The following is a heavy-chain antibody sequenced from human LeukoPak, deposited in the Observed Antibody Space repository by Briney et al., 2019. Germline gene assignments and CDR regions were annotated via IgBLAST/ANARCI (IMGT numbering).Heavy chain of an antibody. V-gene: IGHV3-7*04. CDR2: IKQDGSEI. CDR1: GFTFSSYW. Sequence: GGSLRLSCAASGFTFSSYWMSWVRQAPGRGLQWVASIKQDGSEIYYVESVKGRFSISRDNDKTSLSLQMNSLRAEDTAVYYCARRHSGRWFWWFGAWGQGTLVTVSS. J-gene: IGHJ5*02. D-gene: IGHD1-26*01. CDR3: ARRHSGRWFWWFGA.